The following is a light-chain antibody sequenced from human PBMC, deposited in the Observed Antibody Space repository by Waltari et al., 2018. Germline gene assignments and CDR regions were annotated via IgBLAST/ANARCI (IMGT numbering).Light chain of an antibody. CDR1: DIGRKT. Sequence: SYVLTQPPSVSVAPGKKARITCGGNDIGRKTVHWYQQRQCRAPLLVIYYDSDRPSGIPERLSGSKSGNTATLTISRVEVGDESDYYCQVWDRGAHWVFGGGTKLTVL. V-gene: IGLV3-21*04. CDR3: QVWDRGAHWV. J-gene: IGLJ3*02. CDR2: YDS.